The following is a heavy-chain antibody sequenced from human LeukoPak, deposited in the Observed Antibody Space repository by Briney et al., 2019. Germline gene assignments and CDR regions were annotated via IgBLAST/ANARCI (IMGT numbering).Heavy chain of an antibody. CDR3: ASNLRSGSYPFDY. Sequence: SQTLSLTCTVSGDSISSGDYYWSWIRQPPGKGLGWIGYIYYSGNTYYNPSLQSRVTISVDTSKNQFSLKLSSVTAADTAVYYCASNLRSGSYPFDYWGQGTLVTVSS. CDR2: IYYSGNT. V-gene: IGHV4-30-4*08. D-gene: IGHD3-10*01. CDR1: GDSISSGDYY. J-gene: IGHJ4*02.